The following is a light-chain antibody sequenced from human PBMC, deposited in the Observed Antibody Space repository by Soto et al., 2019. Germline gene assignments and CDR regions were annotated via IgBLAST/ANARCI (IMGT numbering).Light chain of an antibody. V-gene: IGLV1-47*01. CDR2: RND. Sequence: VLTQPPSASGTPGQRVTISCSGSSSNIGTNYVYWYQQLPGTAPKLLIYRNDQRPSGVPDRFSGSKSGTSASLAISGLRSEDEADYYCAAWDDTLSGVVFGGGTKVTVL. CDR1: SSNIGTNY. J-gene: IGLJ3*02. CDR3: AAWDDTLSGVV.